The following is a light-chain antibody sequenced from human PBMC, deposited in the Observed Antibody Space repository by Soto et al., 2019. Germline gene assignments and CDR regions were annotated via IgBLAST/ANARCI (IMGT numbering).Light chain of an antibody. Sequence: QSVLTQPASVSGSPGQSITISCTGTSSDVGGYKYVSWYQHHPGKAPKLLIYEVSNRPSGVSNRFSGSKSANTGSLTISGLRAEDEADYYCQSYNSRNHGVVFGGGTKLTVL. CDR2: EVS. J-gene: IGLJ2*01. V-gene: IGLV2-14*01. CDR3: QSYNSRNHGVV. CDR1: SSDVGGYKY.